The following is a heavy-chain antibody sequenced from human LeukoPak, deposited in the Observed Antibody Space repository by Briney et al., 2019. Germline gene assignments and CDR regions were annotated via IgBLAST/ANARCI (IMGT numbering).Heavy chain of an antibody. Sequence: GGSLRLSCAASGFTFSSYAMHRVRQAPGKGLEWVAVISYDGSNKYYADSVKGRFTISRDNSKNTLYLQMNSLRAEDTAVYYCAREVEYYDSSGYRPHAFDIWGQGTLVTVSA. CDR3: AREVEYYDSSGYRPHAFDI. CDR2: ISYDGSNK. CDR1: GFTFSSYA. V-gene: IGHV3-30-3*01. J-gene: IGHJ3*02. D-gene: IGHD3-22*01.